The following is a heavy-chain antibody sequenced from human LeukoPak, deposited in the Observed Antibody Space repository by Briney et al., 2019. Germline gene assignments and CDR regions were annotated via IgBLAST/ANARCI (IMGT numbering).Heavy chain of an antibody. CDR3: ARDRSTDAISEF. D-gene: IGHD1-1*01. J-gene: IGHJ4*02. Sequence: PGGSLRLSCAALGFNFKTYTLTWVRQAPGKRPEWLSSITAGDGATYYADSVRGRFTISRDYSRNTVYLHLSGLRAEDTAVYYCARDRSTDAISEFWGQGTLVAVSS. V-gene: IGHV3-23*01. CDR2: ITAGDGAT. CDR1: GFNFKTYT.